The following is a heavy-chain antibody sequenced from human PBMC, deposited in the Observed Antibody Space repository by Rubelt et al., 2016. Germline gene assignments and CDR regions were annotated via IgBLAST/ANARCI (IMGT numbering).Heavy chain of an antibody. V-gene: IGHV1-46*01. Sequence: QVQLVQSGAEVKKPGASVKVSCKASGYTFTSYYMHWVRQAPGQGLEWMGIINPSGGSTGYAQKFQGRVTMNRDTSTSTVYMELSSLRAEDTAVYYCASYYDSSGYPDYWGQGTLVTVSS. D-gene: IGHD3-22*01. J-gene: IGHJ4*02. CDR1: GYTFTSYY. CDR2: INPSGGST. CDR3: ASYYDSSGYPDY.